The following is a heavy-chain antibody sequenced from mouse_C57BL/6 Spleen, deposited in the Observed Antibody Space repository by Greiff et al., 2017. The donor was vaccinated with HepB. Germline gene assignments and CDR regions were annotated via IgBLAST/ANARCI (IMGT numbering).Heavy chain of an antibody. V-gene: IGHV5-4*01. Sequence: EVKLMESGGGLVKPGGSLKLSCAASGFTFSSYAMSWVRQTPEKRLEWVATISDGGSYTYYPDNVKGRFTISRDNAKNNLYLQMSHLKSEDTAMYYCARDRRWYFDVWGTGTTVTVSS. CDR1: GFTFSSYA. J-gene: IGHJ1*03. CDR3: ARDRRWYFDV. CDR2: ISDGGSYT.